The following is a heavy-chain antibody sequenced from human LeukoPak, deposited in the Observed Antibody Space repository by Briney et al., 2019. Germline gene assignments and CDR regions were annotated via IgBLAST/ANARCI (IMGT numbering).Heavy chain of an antibody. J-gene: IGHJ4*02. CDR3: ARRAGAYSHPYDY. Sequence: GGSLRLSCAASGFTFSSYSMNWVRQTPGKGLEWVSSISSSSSYIFYADSVKGRFTMSRDNAKKSLFLQMNSLRAEDTAVYYCARRAGAYSHPYDYWGQGTLVTVSS. CDR2: ISSSSSYI. CDR1: GFTFSSYS. D-gene: IGHD4/OR15-4a*01. V-gene: IGHV3-21*01.